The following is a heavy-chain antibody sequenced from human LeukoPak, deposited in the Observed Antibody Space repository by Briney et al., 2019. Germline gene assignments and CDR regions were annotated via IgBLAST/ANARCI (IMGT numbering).Heavy chain of an antibody. J-gene: IGHJ3*02. CDR1: GYTFTSYY. Sequence: ASVKVSCKASGYTFTSYYMHWVRQAPGQGLEWMGIINPSGGSTSYAQKFQGRVTMTRDMSTSTVYMELSSLRSEDTAVYYCASLTDSYHSGYDLSSIWGQGTMVTVSS. CDR2: INPSGGST. V-gene: IGHV1-46*01. D-gene: IGHD5-12*01. CDR3: ASLTDSYHSGYDLSSI.